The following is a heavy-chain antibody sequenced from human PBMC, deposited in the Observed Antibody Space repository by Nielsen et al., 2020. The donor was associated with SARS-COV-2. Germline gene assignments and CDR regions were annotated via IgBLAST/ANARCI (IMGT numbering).Heavy chain of an antibody. D-gene: IGHD3-3*01. CDR2: ISSNGGST. CDR3: AREGAIFGVPYSWFDP. J-gene: IGHJ5*02. V-gene: IGHV3-64*04. Sequence: GGSLRLSCSASGFTFSSYAMHWVRQAPGKGLEYVSAISSNGGSTYYADSVKGRFTISRDNAKNSLYLQMNSLRAEDTAVYYCAREGAIFGVPYSWFDPWGQGTLVTVSS. CDR1: GFTFSSYA.